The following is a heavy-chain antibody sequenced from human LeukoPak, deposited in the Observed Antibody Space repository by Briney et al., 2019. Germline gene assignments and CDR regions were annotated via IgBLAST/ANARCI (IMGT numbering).Heavy chain of an antibody. CDR2: ISWNSGSI. CDR1: GFTFDDYA. D-gene: IGHD6-19*01. J-gene: IGHJ6*02. Sequence: GGSLRLSCAASGFTFDDYAMHWVRQAPGKGLEWVSGISWNSGSIGYADSVKGRFTISRDNAKNSLYLQMNSLRAEDTAVYYCARDKGYSSGWLYYYYGMDVWGQGTTVTVSS. CDR3: ARDKGYSSGWLYYYYGMDV. V-gene: IGHV3-9*01.